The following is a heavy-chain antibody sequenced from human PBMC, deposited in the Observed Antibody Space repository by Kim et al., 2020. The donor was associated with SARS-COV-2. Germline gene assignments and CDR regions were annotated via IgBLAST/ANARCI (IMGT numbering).Heavy chain of an antibody. Sequence: QEFQGRVTITADESTSTAYMELSSLRSEDTAVYYCARDRGMATTYYGMDVWGQGTTVTVSS. CDR3: ARDRGMATTYYGMDV. J-gene: IGHJ6*02. V-gene: IGHV1-69*01. D-gene: IGHD5-12*01.